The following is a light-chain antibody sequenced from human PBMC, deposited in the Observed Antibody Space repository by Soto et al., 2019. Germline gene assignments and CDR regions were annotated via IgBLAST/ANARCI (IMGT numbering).Light chain of an antibody. V-gene: IGLV2-23*01. CDR1: SSDLGNHNL. CDR3: CSYAGRSTWV. Sequence: QSALTQPASVSGSPGQSITISCTGPSSDLGNHNLVSWYQQYPGKAPTLMIYEASQRPSGISHRFSGSKSGNTASLTISGLQTEDEANYYCCSYAGRSTWVFGGGTQLTVL. CDR2: EAS. J-gene: IGLJ7*01.